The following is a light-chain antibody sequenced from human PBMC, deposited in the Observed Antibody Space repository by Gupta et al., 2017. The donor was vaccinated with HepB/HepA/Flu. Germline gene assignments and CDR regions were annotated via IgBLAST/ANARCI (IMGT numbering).Light chain of an antibody. V-gene: IGKV3-20*01. CDR3: QQYGSSPPLT. Sequence: IVFTQSPATLSFSTGERATLSCRASQSVSSSYLAWYQHKPGQAPRLLIYGSSSRANGIPDRFSGSGSGTDFTLTISRLEPEDFAVYYCQQYGSSPPLTFGGGTKVEIK. J-gene: IGKJ4*01. CDR1: QSVSSSY. CDR2: GSS.